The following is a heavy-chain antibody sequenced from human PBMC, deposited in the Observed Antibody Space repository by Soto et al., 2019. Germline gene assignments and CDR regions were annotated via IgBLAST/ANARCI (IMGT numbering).Heavy chain of an antibody. CDR3: ATVGAAAGNDYYYGMDV. D-gene: IGHD6-13*01. J-gene: IGHJ6*02. CDR2: FGPEDGET. V-gene: IGHV1-24*01. CDR1: GYTLTELS. Sequence: ASVKVSCKVSGYTLTELSMHWVRQAPGKGLEWMGGFGPEDGETIYAQKFQGRVTMTEDTSTDTAYMELSSLRSEDTAVYYCATVGAAAGNDYYYGMDVWGQGTTVTVSS.